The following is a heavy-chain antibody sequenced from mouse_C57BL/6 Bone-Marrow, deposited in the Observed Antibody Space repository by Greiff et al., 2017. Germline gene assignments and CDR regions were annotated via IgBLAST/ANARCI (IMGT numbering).Heavy chain of an antibody. V-gene: IGHV5-16*01. D-gene: IGHD1-1*01. CDR2: INYDGSST. CDR1: GFTFSDYY. J-gene: IGHJ1*03. CDR3: AREDGSSYWYFDV. Sequence: EVNVVESEGGLVQPGSSMKLSCTASGFTFSDYYMAWVRQVPEKGLEWVANINYDGSSTYYLDSLKSRFIITGDNAKNILYLQMSSLKSEDTATYDCAREDGSSYWYFDVWGTGTTVTVSS.